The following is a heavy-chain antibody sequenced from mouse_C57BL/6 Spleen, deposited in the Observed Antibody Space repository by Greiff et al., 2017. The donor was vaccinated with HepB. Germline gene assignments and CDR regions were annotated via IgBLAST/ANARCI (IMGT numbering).Heavy chain of an antibody. CDR3: ARSSYDSFYAMDY. V-gene: IGHV1-81*01. D-gene: IGHD2-4*01. CDR2: IYPRSGNT. CDR1: GYTFTSYG. J-gene: IGHJ4*01. Sequence: VMLVESGAELARPGASVKLSCKASGYTFTSYGISWVKQRTGQGLEWIGEIYPRSGNTYYNEKFKGKATLTADKSSSTAYMELRSLTSEDSAVYFCARSSYDSFYAMDYWGQGTSVTVSS.